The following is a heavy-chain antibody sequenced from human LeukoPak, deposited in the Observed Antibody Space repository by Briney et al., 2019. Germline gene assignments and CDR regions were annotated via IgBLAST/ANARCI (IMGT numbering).Heavy chain of an antibody. V-gene: IGHV1-69*04. CDR3: AREECSGGSCYYGLGYYFDY. CDR2: IISILGIA. J-gene: IGHJ4*02. Sequence: SVKVSCKASGGTFSSYAISWVRQAPGQGLEWMGRIISILGIANYAQKFQGRVTITADKSTSTAYMELSSLRSEDTAVYYCAREECSGGSCYYGLGYYFDYWGQGTLVTVSS. CDR1: GGTFSSYA. D-gene: IGHD2-15*01.